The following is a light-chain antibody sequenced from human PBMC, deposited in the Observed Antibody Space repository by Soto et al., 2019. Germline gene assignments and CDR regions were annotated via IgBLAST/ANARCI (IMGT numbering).Light chain of an antibody. V-gene: IGLV4-60*03. J-gene: IGLJ2*01. CDR2: LEGSGKF. CDR1: SDYSSFI. Sequence: QSVLTQSSSASASLGSSVNLTCSLSSDYSSFIIAWHQQQPGKAPRYLMKLEGSGKFNRESGVPDRFSASNSGADRCLIISNLQSEDEADYYCETWDTDTQVFGGGTKLTVL. CDR3: ETWDTDTQV.